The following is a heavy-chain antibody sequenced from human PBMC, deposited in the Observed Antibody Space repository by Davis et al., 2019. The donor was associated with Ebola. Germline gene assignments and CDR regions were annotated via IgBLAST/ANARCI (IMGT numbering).Heavy chain of an antibody. J-gene: IGHJ4*02. CDR3: ARDRFYRGFDY. V-gene: IGHV3-64*01. CDR1: GFTFSSYA. Sequence: GGSLRLSCAASGFTFSSYAMHWVRQAPGKGLEYVSAISSNGGSTYYANSVKGRFTISRDNAKNSLYLQMNSLRAEDTAVYYCARDRFYRGFDYWGQGTLVTVSS. D-gene: IGHD2/OR15-2a*01. CDR2: ISSNGGST.